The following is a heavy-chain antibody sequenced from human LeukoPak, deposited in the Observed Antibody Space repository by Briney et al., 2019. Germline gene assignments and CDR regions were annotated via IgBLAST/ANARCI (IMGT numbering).Heavy chain of an antibody. CDR3: ARGGGYYDSSGYFDY. D-gene: IGHD3-22*01. Sequence: ASVKVSCKASGYTFTSYGISWVRQAPGQGLEWMGWISAYNGNTNYAQKLQGRVTMTTDTSTSTAYMELRSLRSDDAAVYYCARGGGYYDSSGYFDYWGQGTLVTVSS. J-gene: IGHJ4*02. V-gene: IGHV1-18*01. CDR1: GYTFTSYG. CDR2: ISAYNGNT.